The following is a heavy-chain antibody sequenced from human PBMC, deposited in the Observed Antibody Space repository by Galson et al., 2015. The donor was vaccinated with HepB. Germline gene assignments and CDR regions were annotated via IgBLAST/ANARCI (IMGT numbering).Heavy chain of an antibody. J-gene: IGHJ4*02. V-gene: IGHV3-66*01. CDR1: GLIVSSNY. D-gene: IGHD3-10*01. Sequence: SLRLSCAASGLIVSSNYMTWVRQAPGKGLEWVAVIYSGAGGSTYYADSVKGRFTISRDNSKRTLNLQMNGLGDEHAAVYYCVRTRFGSPHIWGQGTLVSVAS. CDR2: IYSGAGGST. CDR3: VRTRFGSPHI.